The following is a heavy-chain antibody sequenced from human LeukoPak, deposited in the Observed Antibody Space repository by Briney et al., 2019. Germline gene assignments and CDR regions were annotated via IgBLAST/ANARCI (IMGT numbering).Heavy chain of an antibody. CDR2: MNPNSGNT. J-gene: IGHJ4*02. CDR1: GYTFTSYD. Sequence: ASVKVSCKASGYTFTSYDINWVRQATGQGLEWMGWMNPNSGNTGYAQKFQGRVTMTRNTSISTAYMELSSLRSEDTAVYYCARVSRRGLAFEGDFDYWGQGTLVTVSS. CDR3: ARVSRRGLAFEGDFDY. D-gene: IGHD3-16*01. V-gene: IGHV1-8*01.